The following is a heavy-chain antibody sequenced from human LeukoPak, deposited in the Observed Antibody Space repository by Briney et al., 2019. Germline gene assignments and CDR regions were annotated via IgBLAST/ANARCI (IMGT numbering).Heavy chain of an antibody. Sequence: SETLSLTCAVYGGSFSGYYWSWIRQPPGKGLEWIGEINHSGSTNYNPSLKSRVTISVDTSKNQFSLKLSSVTAADTAVYYCARERYTDYYGSGSYYNPFDYWGQGTLVTVSS. D-gene: IGHD3-10*01. J-gene: IGHJ4*02. CDR2: INHSGST. CDR3: ARERYTDYYGSGSYYNPFDY. V-gene: IGHV4-34*01. CDR1: GGSFSGYY.